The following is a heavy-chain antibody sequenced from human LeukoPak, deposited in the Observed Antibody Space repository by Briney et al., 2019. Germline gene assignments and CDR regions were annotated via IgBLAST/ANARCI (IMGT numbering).Heavy chain of an antibody. J-gene: IGHJ4*02. V-gene: IGHV3-53*01. D-gene: IGHD3-22*01. Sequence: GGSLRLSCAASGFTVSSNYMSWVRQAPGKGLEWVSVIYSGGSTYYADSVKGRFTISRDNSKNTLYLQMNSLSAEDTAVYYCATYYYDSSGPFDYWGQGTLVTVSS. CDR2: IYSGGST. CDR1: GFTVSSNY. CDR3: ATYYYDSSGPFDY.